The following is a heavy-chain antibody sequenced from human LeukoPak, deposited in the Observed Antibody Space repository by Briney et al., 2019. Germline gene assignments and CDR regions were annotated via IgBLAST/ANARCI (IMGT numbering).Heavy chain of an antibody. CDR3: ARGGIAATHPLDS. Sequence: GRSLRLSCAASGFPFSSYGMHWVRQAPGKGLEWVSSISSGSNYIYNADSVKGRFTISRDNAKNSLYLQMNSLRAEDTAVYYCARGGIAATHPLDSWGQGTLVTVSP. J-gene: IGHJ4*02. CDR2: ISSGSNYI. CDR1: GFPFSSYG. D-gene: IGHD6-13*01. V-gene: IGHV3-21*01.